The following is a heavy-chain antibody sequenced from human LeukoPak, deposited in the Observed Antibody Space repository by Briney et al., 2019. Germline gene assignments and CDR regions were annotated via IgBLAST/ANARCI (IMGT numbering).Heavy chain of an antibody. V-gene: IGHV4-61*02. CDR2: IYTSGST. CDR1: GGSISSGNYY. J-gene: IGHJ4*02. CDR3: AGGIESYGDYGY. D-gene: IGHD4-17*01. Sequence: SETLSLTCTVSGGSISSGNYYWSWIPQPAGKGLEWIGRIYTSGSTNYNPSLKSRVTISVDTYKNQFTLKLSSLTAADTAIYYCAGGIESYGDYGYWGQGILVTVSS.